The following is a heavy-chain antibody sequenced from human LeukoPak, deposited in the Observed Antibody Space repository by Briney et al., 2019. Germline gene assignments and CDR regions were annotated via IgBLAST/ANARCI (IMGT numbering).Heavy chain of an antibody. CDR2: INYRGNT. CDR1: GGSNSDYY. D-gene: IGHD4-17*01. J-gene: IGHJ4*02. Sequence: SETLSLTCTVSGGSNSDYYWSWIREPPGRGRECMGYINYRGNTNYNPPLKSRVTISVDTSKTQFSLRLTSVTAADTAVFYCAREGRQDYVYFDYWGQGSLVTVSS. CDR3: AREGRQDYVYFDY. V-gene: IGHV4-59*13.